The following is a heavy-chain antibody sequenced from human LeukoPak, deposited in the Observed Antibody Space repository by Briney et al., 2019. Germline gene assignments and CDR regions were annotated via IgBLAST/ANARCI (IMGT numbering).Heavy chain of an antibody. J-gene: IGHJ4*02. Sequence: GGSLRLSCAASGFTFSRYSMNWVRQAPGKGLEWVSYISSSSTIYYADSVKGRFTTSRDNAKNSLYLQMNSLRAEDTAVYYCARDSSPDYWGQGTLVTVSS. CDR2: ISSSSTI. CDR1: GFTFSRYS. V-gene: IGHV3-48*01. CDR3: ARDSSPDY. D-gene: IGHD6-13*01.